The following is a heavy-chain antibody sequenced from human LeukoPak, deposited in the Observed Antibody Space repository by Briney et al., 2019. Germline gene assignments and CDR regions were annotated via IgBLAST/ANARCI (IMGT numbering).Heavy chain of an antibody. Sequence: PGGSLRLSCAASGFTFDDYGMSWVRQAPGKGLEWVSGINWNGGSTGYADSVKGRFTISRDNAKNSLYLQMNSLRVEDTALYYCAKDTGYYYDSSNYWVWGQGTLVTVSS. CDR3: AKDTGYYYDSSNYWV. CDR2: INWNGGST. D-gene: IGHD3-22*01. V-gene: IGHV3-20*04. CDR1: GFTFDDYG. J-gene: IGHJ4*02.